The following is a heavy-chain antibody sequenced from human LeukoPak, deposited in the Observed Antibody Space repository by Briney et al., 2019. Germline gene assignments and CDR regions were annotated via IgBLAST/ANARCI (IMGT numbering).Heavy chain of an antibody. Sequence: SETLSLTCAVYGGSFSSSYWSWIRQPPGKGLEWIGEINHSGSTNYNPSLKSRVTISIDTSKNQFSLKLSSVTAADTAVYYCARGGVGEGQNYFDYWGQGTLVTVSS. CDR1: GGSFSSSY. V-gene: IGHV4-34*01. CDR2: INHSGST. CDR3: ARGGVGEGQNYFDY. J-gene: IGHJ4*02. D-gene: IGHD3-10*01.